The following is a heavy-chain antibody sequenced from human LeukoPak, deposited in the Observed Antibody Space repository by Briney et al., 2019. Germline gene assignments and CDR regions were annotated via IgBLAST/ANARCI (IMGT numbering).Heavy chain of an antibody. D-gene: IGHD3-10*01. CDR3: APLEGLVRGPRR. CDR1: GFTFDDYA. CDR2: ISWNSGSI. Sequence: GGSLRLSCAASGFTFDDYAMHWVRQAPGKGLEWVSGISWNSGSIGYADSVKGRFTISRDNAKNSLYLQMNSLRAEDTALYYCAPLEGLVRGPRRWGQGTLVTVFS. J-gene: IGHJ4*02. V-gene: IGHV3-9*01.